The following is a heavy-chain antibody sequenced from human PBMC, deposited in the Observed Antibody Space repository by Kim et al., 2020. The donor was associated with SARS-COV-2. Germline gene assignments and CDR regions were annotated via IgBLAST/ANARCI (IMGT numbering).Heavy chain of an antibody. CDR2: GST. J-gene: IGHJ6*02. Sequence: GSTNYNPSRKSRVTISVDTSKNQFSLELSSVTAADTAVYYCARGGRYFDSWGQGTTVTVSS. CDR3: ARGGRYFDS. V-gene: IGHV4-59*09. D-gene: IGHD3-9*01.